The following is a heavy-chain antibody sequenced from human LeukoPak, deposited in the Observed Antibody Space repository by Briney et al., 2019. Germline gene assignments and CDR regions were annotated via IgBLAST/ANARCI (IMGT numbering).Heavy chain of an antibody. J-gene: IGHJ4*02. CDR1: GGSFSGYY. V-gene: IGHV4-34*01. CDR2: INHSGST. D-gene: IGHD3-10*01. Sequence: PSETLSLTCAVYGGSFSGYYWSWIRQPPGKGLEWIGEINHSGSTNYNPSLKSRVTISVDTSKNQFSLKLSSVTAADTAVYYCARAPMVRGVLDFDYWGQGTLVTVSS. CDR3: ARAPMVRGVLDFDY.